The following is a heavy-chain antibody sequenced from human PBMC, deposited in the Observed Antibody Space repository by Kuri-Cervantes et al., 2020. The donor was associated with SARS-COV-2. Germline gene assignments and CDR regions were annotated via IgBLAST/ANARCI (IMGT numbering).Heavy chain of an antibody. Sequence: SETLSLTCAVYGGSFSGYSWSWIRQPPGKGLEWIGEINHSGSTNYNPSLKSRVTISVDTSTNQFSLKLSSVTAADTAVYYCAREYYYDSSGYYYTRYYYYYGMDVWGQGTTVTVSS. D-gene: IGHD3-22*01. CDR2: INHSGST. V-gene: IGHV4-34*01. CDR3: AREYYYDSSGYYYTRYYYYYGMDV. CDR1: GGSFSGYS. J-gene: IGHJ6*02.